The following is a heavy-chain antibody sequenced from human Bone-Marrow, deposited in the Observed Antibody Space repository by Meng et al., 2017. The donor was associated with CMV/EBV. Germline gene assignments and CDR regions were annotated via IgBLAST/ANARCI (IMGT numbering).Heavy chain of an antibody. Sequence: ASVKVSCKASGYTFTSYDINWVRQATGQELEWMGWMNPNSGNTGYAQKFQGRVTITRNTSISTAYMELSSLRSEDTAVYYCARPLGAVTTYYWGQGTLVTVSS. CDR3: ARPLGAVTTYY. D-gene: IGHD4-17*01. J-gene: IGHJ4*02. V-gene: IGHV1-8*03. CDR1: GYTFTSYD. CDR2: MNPNSGNT.